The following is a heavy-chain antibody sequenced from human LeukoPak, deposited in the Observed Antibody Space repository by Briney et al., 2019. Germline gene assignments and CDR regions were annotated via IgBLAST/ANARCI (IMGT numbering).Heavy chain of an antibody. CDR1: AGSMSSYY. CDR3: ARQSTTVTSRFDY. CDR2: IYSSGST. Sequence: SGTLSLTCTVSAGSMSSYYWSWILKPPGKGLEFIGYIYSSGSTNYTPSLKSRVTISVDTSKNQFSLKLSSVTAADTAVYYCARQSTTVTSRFDYWGQGTLVTVSS. J-gene: IGHJ4*02. V-gene: IGHV4-59*08. D-gene: IGHD4-17*01.